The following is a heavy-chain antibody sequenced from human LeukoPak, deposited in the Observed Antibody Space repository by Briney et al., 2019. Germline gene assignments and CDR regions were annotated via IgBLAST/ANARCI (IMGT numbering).Heavy chain of an antibody. CDR2: IKYDGSEK. V-gene: IGHV3-7*04. CDR1: GFTFSNYF. Sequence: PGGSLRLSCAASGFTFSNYFMSWVRQASGKGLVWVANIKYDGSEKYYLDSVKGRFTISRDNAKNSLYLQMDSLRAEDSAVYYCARGLAAIANWFDPWGQGTLVTVSS. CDR3: ARGLAAIANWFDP. J-gene: IGHJ5*02. D-gene: IGHD6-13*01.